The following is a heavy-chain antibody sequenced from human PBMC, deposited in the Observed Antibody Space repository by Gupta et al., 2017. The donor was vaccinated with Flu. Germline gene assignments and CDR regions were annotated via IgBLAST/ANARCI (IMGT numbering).Heavy chain of an antibody. D-gene: IGHD3-16*01. J-gene: IGHJ4*02. CDR2: ISSSSSYI. CDR1: FSSYS. V-gene: IGHV3-21*01. Sequence: FSSYSMNWVRQAPGKGLEWVSSISSSSSYIYYADSVKGRFTISRDNAKNSLYLQMNSLRAEDTAVYYCARDPRFSSWHFDYWGQGTLVTVSS. CDR3: ARDPRFSSWHFDY.